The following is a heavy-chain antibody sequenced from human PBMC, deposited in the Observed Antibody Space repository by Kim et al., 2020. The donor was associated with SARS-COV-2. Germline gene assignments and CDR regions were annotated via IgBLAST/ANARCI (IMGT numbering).Heavy chain of an antibody. Sequence: SETLSLTCAVYGGSFSGYYWSWIRQPPGKGLEWIGEINHSGSTNYNPSLKSRVTISVDTSKNQFSLKLSSVTAADTAVYYCARGHYYGSGRIDPWGQGTLVTVSS. D-gene: IGHD3-10*01. CDR2: INHSGST. J-gene: IGHJ5*02. V-gene: IGHV4-34*01. CDR1: GGSFSGYY. CDR3: ARGHYYGSGRIDP.